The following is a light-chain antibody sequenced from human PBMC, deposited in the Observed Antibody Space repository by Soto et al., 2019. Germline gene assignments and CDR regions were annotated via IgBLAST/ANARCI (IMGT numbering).Light chain of an antibody. Sequence: DIQMTQSPSTLSASVGARVTITCRASQSISGSFAWNQQKPGKAPKLLIYEASNLKSGVPSMFSGSGSGTEYTLTISSLQTDDSASYYCQQYNSYWTFGQGTRVEIK. CDR3: QQYNSYWT. J-gene: IGKJ1*01. CDR2: EAS. V-gene: IGKV1-5*03. CDR1: QSISGS.